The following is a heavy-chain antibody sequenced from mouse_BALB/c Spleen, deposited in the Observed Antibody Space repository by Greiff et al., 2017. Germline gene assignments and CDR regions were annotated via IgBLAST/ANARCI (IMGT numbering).Heavy chain of an antibody. CDR3: ARSGGAY. CDR1: GFTFSSFG. CDR2: ISSGSSTI. J-gene: IGHJ3*01. D-gene: IGHD1-1*02. Sequence: DVHLVESGGGLVQPGGSRKLSCAASGFTFSSFGMHWVRQAPEEGLEWVACISSGSSTIYYADTVKGRFTISRDNPKNTLFLQMTSLRSEDTAMYYCARSGGAYWGQGTLVTVSA. V-gene: IGHV5-17*02.